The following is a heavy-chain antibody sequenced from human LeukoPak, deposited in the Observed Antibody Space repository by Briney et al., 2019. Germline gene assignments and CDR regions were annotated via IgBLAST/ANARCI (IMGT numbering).Heavy chain of an antibody. Sequence: GASVKVSCKASGYTFTSYDINWVRQDTGQGLEWLGWMNPNSGNTGYAQKFQGRVTMTRNTSISTAYMELSSVRSEDTAVYYCARDLLGTLAWFDPWGQGTLVTVSS. D-gene: IGHD2/OR15-2a*01. V-gene: IGHV1-8*01. J-gene: IGHJ5*02. CDR3: ARDLLGTLAWFDP. CDR2: MNPNSGNT. CDR1: GYTFTSYD.